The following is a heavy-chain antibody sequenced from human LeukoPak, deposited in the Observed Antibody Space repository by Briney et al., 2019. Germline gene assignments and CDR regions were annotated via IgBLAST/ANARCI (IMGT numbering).Heavy chain of an antibody. CDR1: GFTFDDYA. CDR2: ISWNSGSI. J-gene: IGHJ4*02. V-gene: IGHV3-9*01. Sequence: GGSLRLSCAASGFTFDDYAMRWVRQAPGKGLEWVSGISWNSGSIGYADSVKGRFTISRDNAKNSLYLQMNSLRAEDTALYYCAKSAGNYFDYWGQGTLVTVSS. CDR3: AKSAGNYFDY. D-gene: IGHD6-19*01.